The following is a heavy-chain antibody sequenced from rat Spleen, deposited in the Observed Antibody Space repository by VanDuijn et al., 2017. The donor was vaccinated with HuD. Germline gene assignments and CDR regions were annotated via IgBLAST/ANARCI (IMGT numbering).Heavy chain of an antibody. D-gene: IGHD4-3*01. J-gene: IGHJ4*01. V-gene: IGHV2-72*01. CDR3: ARHLREASGVMDV. CDR1: GFSLSYYG. Sequence: QVQLKESGPGLVQPSQTLSLTCTVSGFSLSYYGVSWVRQPPGKSLVWMGTIWAGGGTNYNSAVQSRLSISRDTSKSQIFLKMNRLQPEDTGTYYCARHLREASGVMDVWGQGASVTVSS. CDR2: IWAGGGT.